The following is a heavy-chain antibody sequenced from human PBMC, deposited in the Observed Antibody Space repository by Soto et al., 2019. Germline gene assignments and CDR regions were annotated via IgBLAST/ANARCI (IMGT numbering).Heavy chain of an antibody. J-gene: IGHJ3*01. Sequence: EVQLVDSGGGLVQPGGSLRLSCAASEFTFRSYWMHWVRQSPGKGLVWVSRISGDGSSTNYADSVKGRFTISRDNAKNTVYLQIDSLRAEDTAVYYCARSLLGTYGAFELLGQGTMVTVSS. D-gene: IGHD1-7*01. CDR1: EFTFRSYW. CDR3: ARSLLGTYGAFEL. CDR2: ISGDGSST. V-gene: IGHV3-74*01.